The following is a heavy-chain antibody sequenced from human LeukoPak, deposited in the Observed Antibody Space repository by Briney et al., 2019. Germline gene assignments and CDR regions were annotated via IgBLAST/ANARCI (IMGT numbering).Heavy chain of an antibody. V-gene: IGHV3-74*01. J-gene: IGHJ4*02. CDR1: AFILSSYW. CDR3: AKDWNPRWVAAAGTATIDY. Sequence: AGSLSFYSSAYAFILSSYWMHRVRHAQGPGLTWFSRINTDSSSTSYADSVKGRFTISRDNSKNTLYLQMNSLRAEDTAVYYCAKDWNPRWVAAAGTATIDYWGQGTLVTVSS. D-gene: IGHD6-13*01. CDR2: INTDSSST.